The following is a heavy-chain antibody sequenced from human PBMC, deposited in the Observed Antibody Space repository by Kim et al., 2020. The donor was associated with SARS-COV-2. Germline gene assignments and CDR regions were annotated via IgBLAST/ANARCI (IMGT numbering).Heavy chain of an antibody. CDR2: IYYSGST. J-gene: IGHJ4*02. V-gene: IGHV4-59*13. D-gene: IGHD2-21*01. Sequence: SETLSLTCTVSGGSISSYYWSWIRQPPGKGLEWIGYIYYSGSTNYNPSLKSRVTISVDTSKNQFSLKLSSVTAADTAVYYCARIKGPRLSLWFDYWGQGTLVTVSS. CDR3: ARIKGPRLSLWFDY. CDR1: GGSISSYY.